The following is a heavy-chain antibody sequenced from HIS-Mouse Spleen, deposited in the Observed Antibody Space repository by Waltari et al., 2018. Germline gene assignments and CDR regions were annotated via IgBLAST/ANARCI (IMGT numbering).Heavy chain of an antibody. Sequence: QVQLQESGPGLVKPSETLSLTCPVSGGSVSSGSYYWRWIRQPPGKGLEWIGYIYYSGSTNYTPSLKSRVTISVDTSKNQFSLKLSSVTAADTAVYYCASRSYSSGWYKAFDIWGQGTMVTVSS. CDR1: GGSVSSGSYY. J-gene: IGHJ3*02. V-gene: IGHV4-61*01. D-gene: IGHD6-19*01. CDR3: ASRSYSSGWYKAFDI. CDR2: IYYSGST.